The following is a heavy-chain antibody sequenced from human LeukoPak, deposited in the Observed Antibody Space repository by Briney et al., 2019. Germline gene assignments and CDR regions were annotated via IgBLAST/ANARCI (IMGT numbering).Heavy chain of an antibody. CDR3: ASPFWSGFPENYYYYGMDV. J-gene: IGHJ6*02. Sequence: QPGRSLRLSCAASGFTFSSYAMHWVRQAPGKGLEWVAVISYDGSNKYYADSVKGRFTISRDNSKNTLYLQMNSLRAEDTAVYYCASPFWSGFPENYYYYGMDVWGQGTTVTVSS. CDR1: GFTFSSYA. D-gene: IGHD3-3*01. CDR2: ISYDGSNK. V-gene: IGHV3-30-3*01.